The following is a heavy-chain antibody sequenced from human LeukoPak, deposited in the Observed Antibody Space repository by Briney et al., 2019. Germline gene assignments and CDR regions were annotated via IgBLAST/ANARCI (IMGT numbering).Heavy chain of an antibody. Sequence: PGGSLRLSCAASGFTFSSYSMNWVRQAPGKGLEWVSSISSSSSYIYYADSVKGRFTISRDNSKNTLYLQMNSLRAEDAAVYYCAKPPGAAQGLFDYWGQGTLVTVSS. CDR1: GFTFSSYS. CDR2: ISSSSSYI. V-gene: IGHV3-21*01. D-gene: IGHD1-26*01. CDR3: AKPPGAAQGLFDY. J-gene: IGHJ4*02.